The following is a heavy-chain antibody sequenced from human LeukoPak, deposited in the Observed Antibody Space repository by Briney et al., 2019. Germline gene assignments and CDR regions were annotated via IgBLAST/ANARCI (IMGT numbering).Heavy chain of an antibody. V-gene: IGHV3-21*01. Sequence: GGSLRLSCAASGFTFSSYSMNSVRQAPGKGLGWVPSISSSSSYIYYADSVKGRFTISRDNAKNSLYLQMDSLRAEDTAVYYCPRSLFDRLVRDWGQGTLVTVSS. CDR3: PRSLFDRLVRD. D-gene: IGHD3-3*01. CDR2: ISSSSSYI. J-gene: IGHJ4*02. CDR1: GFTFSSYS.